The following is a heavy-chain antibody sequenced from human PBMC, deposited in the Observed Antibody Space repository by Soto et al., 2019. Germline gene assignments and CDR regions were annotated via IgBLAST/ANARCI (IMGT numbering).Heavy chain of an antibody. J-gene: IGHJ4*01. V-gene: IGHV1-69*06. CDR2: IIPIFGTA. CDR1: GGTFRSYA. D-gene: IGHD3-22*01. CDR3: ATDYDGSGYSKYYFDY. Sequence: QVQLVQSGAEVKKPGSSVKVSCKASGGTFRSYAISWVRQAPGQGLEWMGGIIPIFGTANYAQKFQGRVTITADNCTSTAYIDRSSLRSEDTAVYYCATDYDGSGYSKYYFDYWSNGTLVIFSA.